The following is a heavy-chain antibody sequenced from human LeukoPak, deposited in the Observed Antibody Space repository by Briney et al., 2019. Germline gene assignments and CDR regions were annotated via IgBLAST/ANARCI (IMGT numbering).Heavy chain of an antibody. J-gene: IGHJ4*02. D-gene: IGHD2-2*01. CDR1: GGSISIFH. CDR3: ASGGPLDCSTTSCYDHY. V-gene: IGHV4-4*07. Sequence: SETLSLTSTVSGGSISIFHWSGMRQPAGKGLEGMGRIYSGGGTDYTPALKSRVTISVDKPKNQFSLRLSSLTAADTAVYYCASGGPLDCSTTSCYDHYWGQGTLVTVSS. CDR2: IYSGGGT.